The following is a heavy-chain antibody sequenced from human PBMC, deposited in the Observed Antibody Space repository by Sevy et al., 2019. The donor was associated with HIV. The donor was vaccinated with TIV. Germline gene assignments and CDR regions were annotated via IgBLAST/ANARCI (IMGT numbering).Heavy chain of an antibody. CDR1: GFTFAKYS. CDR3: AREGCTQPHDY. Sequence: GGSLRLSCAASGFTFAKYSMSWVRQAPGKGLEWVSTFSFGCGRINYADSVKGRFAISRDDSKNTLFLQMDSLRAEDTATYFCAREGCTQPHDYWGQGTLVTVSS. V-gene: IGHV3-23*01. D-gene: IGHD2-8*01. J-gene: IGHJ4*02. CDR2: FSFGCGRI.